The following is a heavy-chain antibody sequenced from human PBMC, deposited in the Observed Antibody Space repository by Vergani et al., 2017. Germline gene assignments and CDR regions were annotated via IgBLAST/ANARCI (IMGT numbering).Heavy chain of an antibody. CDR1: EYPFTGYY. D-gene: IGHD3-10*01. Sequence: QVQLVQSGAEVKKPGASLKFSCKASEYPFTGYYMHWVRQAPGKGLEWRGWINPNSGGTNYAQKFRGRVTMTRDTSISTAYMELSRLRSDDTAVYYCARAAGPIDYWGQGTLVTVSS. J-gene: IGHJ4*02. CDR3: ARAAGPIDY. CDR2: INPNSGGT. V-gene: IGHV1-2*02.